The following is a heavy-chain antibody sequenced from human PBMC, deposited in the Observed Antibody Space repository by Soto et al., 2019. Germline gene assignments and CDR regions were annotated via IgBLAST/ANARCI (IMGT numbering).Heavy chain of an antibody. D-gene: IGHD1-26*01. CDR1: GGTFSTYS. CDR3: ARSQGGEFQLLYAFDI. J-gene: IGHJ3*02. Sequence: QVQLVQSGAEVKKPGSSVKVSCKASGGTFSTYSVSWVRQAPGQGLAWMGGIIPMFGSTKYAQTFQDRVTVTVQQSTSTVYMELSSLRSDDTAVYYCARSQGGEFQLLYAFDIWGQGTKVTVSS. CDR2: IIPMFGST. V-gene: IGHV1-69*01.